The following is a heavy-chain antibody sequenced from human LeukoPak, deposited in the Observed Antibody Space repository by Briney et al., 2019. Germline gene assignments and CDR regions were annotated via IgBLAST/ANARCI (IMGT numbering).Heavy chain of an antibody. J-gene: IGHJ5*02. D-gene: IGHD5-18*01. V-gene: IGHV4-39*01. CDR1: GFTFSDYY. Sequence: PGGSLRLSCAASGFTFSDYYMSWIRQPPGKGLEWIGSIYYSGGTYYNPSLKSRVTISVDTSKNQFSLKLSSVTAADTAVYYCARHGGIQLWLRFWFDPWGQGTLVTVSS. CDR2: IYYSGGT. CDR3: ARHGGIQLWLRFWFDP.